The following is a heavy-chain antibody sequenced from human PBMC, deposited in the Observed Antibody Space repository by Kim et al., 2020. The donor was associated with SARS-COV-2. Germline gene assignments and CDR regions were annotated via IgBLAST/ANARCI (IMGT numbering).Heavy chain of an antibody. J-gene: IGHJ3*02. CDR3: ARAGITMIVVNAFDS. CDR1: GGSISSGGYY. D-gene: IGHD3-22*01. V-gene: IGHV4-31*03. CDR2: IYYSGST. Sequence: SETLSLTCTVSGGSISSGGYYWSWIRQHPGKGLEWIGYIYYSGSTYYNPSLKSRVTISVDTSKNQFSLKLSSVTAADTAGYYCARAGITMIVVNAFDSWGKGTMVTVSS.